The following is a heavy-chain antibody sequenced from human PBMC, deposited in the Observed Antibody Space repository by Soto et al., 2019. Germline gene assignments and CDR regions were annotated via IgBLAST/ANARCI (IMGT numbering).Heavy chain of an antibody. D-gene: IGHD6-13*01. J-gene: IGHJ4*02. CDR2: IYYSGST. Sequence: QVQLQESGPGLVKPSETLSLTCTVSGGSISSYYWSWIRQPPGKGLEWIGYIYYSGSTNYNLSLKSRVTISVDTSKNQFSLKLSSVTAADTAVYYCAGSSSLPLFDYWGQGTLVTVSS. CDR3: AGSSSLPLFDY. V-gene: IGHV4-59*01. CDR1: GGSISSYY.